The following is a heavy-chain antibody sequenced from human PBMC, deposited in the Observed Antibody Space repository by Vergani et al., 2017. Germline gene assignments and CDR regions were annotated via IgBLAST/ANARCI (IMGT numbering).Heavy chain of an antibody. J-gene: IGHJ5*02. CDR1: GFTFNEYW. Sequence: VLFPPVGSLRLSCAASGFTFNEYWMHWARQVPGKGLVWVSGMNGDGDTISYADSVKGRFTISRDNAKNTLFLQMNSLRAEDTAVYYCARARKFRFGVVWENWFDPWGQGTLVTVSS. CDR3: ARARKFRFGVVWENWFDP. CDR2: MNGDGDTI. D-gene: IGHD3-3*01. V-gene: IGHV3-74*01.